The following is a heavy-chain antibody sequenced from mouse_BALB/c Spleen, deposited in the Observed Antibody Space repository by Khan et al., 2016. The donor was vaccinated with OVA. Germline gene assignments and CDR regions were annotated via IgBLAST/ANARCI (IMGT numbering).Heavy chain of an antibody. J-gene: IGHJ2*01. Sequence: VQLKQSGAELVKPGASVKLSCTASGYNIKDNYMHWVKQRPEQGLEWIGRIDPANGNTEYDPKFQGKATITADTPSHTAYLQLSSLTSEDSAVYYCARWPRGYWGQGTTLTVSS. V-gene: IGHV14-3*02. CDR3: ARWPRGY. CDR2: IDPANGNT. CDR1: GYNIKDNY.